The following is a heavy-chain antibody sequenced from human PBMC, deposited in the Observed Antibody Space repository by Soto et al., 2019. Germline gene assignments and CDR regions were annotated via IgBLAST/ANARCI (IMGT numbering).Heavy chain of an antibody. CDR2: IYYSGST. V-gene: IGHV4-30-4*01. Sequence: SETLSLTCTVSGGSISSGDYYWSWIRQPPGKGLEWIGYIYYSGSTYYNPSLKSRVTISVDTSKNQFSLKLSSVTAADTAVYYCARGGPASHDSKIGYWGQGTLVTVSS. D-gene: IGHD3-16*01. J-gene: IGHJ4*02. CDR3: ARGGPASHDSKIGY. CDR1: GGSISSGDYY.